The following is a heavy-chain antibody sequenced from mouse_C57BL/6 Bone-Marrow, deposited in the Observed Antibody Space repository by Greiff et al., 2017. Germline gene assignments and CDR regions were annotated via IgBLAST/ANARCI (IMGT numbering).Heavy chain of an antibody. V-gene: IGHV5-17*01. CDR2: ISSGSSTI. CDR3: ASVAWFAY. J-gene: IGHJ3*01. CDR1: GFTFSDYG. Sequence: EVQLVESGGGLVKPGGSLKLSCAASGFTFSDYGTHWVRQAPEKGLEWVAYISSGSSTIYYADTVKGRFTISRDNAKNTLFLQMTSLRSEDTAMYYCASVAWFAYWGQGTLVTVSA.